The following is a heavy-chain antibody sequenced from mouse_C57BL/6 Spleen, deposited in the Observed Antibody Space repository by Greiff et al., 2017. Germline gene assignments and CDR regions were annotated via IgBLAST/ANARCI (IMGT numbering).Heavy chain of an antibody. CDR3: ARVTTAWYFDV. J-gene: IGHJ1*03. Sequence: EVQLVESEGGLVQPGSSMKLSCTASGFTFSDYYMAWVRQVPEKGLEWVANINYDGSSTYYLDSLKSRFIISRDNAKNILYLQMSSLKSEDTATYYCARVTTAWYFDVWGTGTTVTVSS. CDR1: GFTFSDYY. CDR2: INYDGSST. V-gene: IGHV5-16*01. D-gene: IGHD1-2*01.